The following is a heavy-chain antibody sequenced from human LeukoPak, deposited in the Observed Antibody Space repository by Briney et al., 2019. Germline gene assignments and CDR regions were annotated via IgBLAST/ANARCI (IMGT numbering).Heavy chain of an antibody. D-gene: IGHD3-10*01. Sequence: SETLSLTCTVSGGSISSSNHYWVWVRQPPGKGLEWIGSIYYSGNTFYNLSLKSRVTISIDTSKNQFSLKLSSVTAADTAVYYCARQDYYTDYYMDVWGKGTTVTISS. CDR1: GGSISSSNHY. V-gene: IGHV4-39*01. CDR3: ARQDYYTDYYMDV. J-gene: IGHJ6*03. CDR2: IYYSGNT.